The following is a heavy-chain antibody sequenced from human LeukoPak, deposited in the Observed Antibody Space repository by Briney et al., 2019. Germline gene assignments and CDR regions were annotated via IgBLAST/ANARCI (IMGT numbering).Heavy chain of an antibody. J-gene: IGHJ6*03. V-gene: IGHV4-4*09. D-gene: IGHD6-6*01. CDR1: GVSISSYY. CDR3: ARLQYSRSPRWVYYYYMDV. CDR2: IYTSGST. Sequence: SETLSLTCTVSGVSISSYYWSWLRQPPGKGLEWIGYIYTSGSTNYNPSLKSRVTISVDTSKNQFSLKLSSVTAADTAVYYCARLQYSRSPRWVYYYYMDVWGKGTTVTVSS.